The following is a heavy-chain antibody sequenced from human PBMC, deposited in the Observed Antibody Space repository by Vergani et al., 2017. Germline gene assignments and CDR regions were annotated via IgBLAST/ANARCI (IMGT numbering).Heavy chain of an antibody. J-gene: IGHJ3*02. Sequence: QVQLQESGPGLVKPSQTLSRTCTVPGGSISSGDYYWSWIRQPPGKGLEWIGYIYYSGSTYYNPSLKSRVTISVDTSKNQFSLKLSSVTAADTAVYYCASSPSYYDSSGYTPWAFDIWGQGTMVTVSS. CDR3: ASSPSYYDSSGYTPWAFDI. CDR2: IYYSGST. V-gene: IGHV4-30-4*08. CDR1: GGSISSGDYY. D-gene: IGHD3-22*01.